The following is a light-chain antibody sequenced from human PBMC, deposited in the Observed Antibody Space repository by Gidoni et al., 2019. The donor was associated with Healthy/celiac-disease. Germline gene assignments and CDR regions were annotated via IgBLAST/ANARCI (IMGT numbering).Light chain of an antibody. J-gene: IGKJ3*01. CDR1: QSVSSY. V-gene: IGKV3-11*01. CDR3: QQRSNWFT. CDR2: DAS. Sequence: EMVLTQSPATLSLSRGERATLSCRASQSVSSYLAWYQQKPGQAPRLLIYDASNRATGIPARFSGSGSGTDFTLTISSLEPEDFAVYYCQQRSNWFTFGPGTKVDIK.